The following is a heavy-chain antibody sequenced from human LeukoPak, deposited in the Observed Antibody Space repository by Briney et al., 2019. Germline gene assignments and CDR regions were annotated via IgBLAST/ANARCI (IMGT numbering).Heavy chain of an antibody. CDR3: ARRYSGYDSAFDY. CDR1: GSSISSSSYY. V-gene: IGHV4-39*01. D-gene: IGHD5-12*01. J-gene: IGHJ4*02. Sequence: SETLSLTCTVSGSSISSSSYYWGWIRQPPGKRLEWIGSIYYSGSTYYNPSLKSRVTISVDTSKNQFSLKLSSVTAADTAVYYCARRYSGYDSAFDYWGQGTLVTVSS. CDR2: IYYSGST.